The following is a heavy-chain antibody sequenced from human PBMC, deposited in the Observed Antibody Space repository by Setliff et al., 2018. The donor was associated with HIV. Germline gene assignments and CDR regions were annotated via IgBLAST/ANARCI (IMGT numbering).Heavy chain of an antibody. CDR1: GYSFTSYW. CDR3: ARKTGGHAFDI. Sequence: GESLTISCKGSGYSFTSYWIGWVRQMPGKGLEWMGIIYPGDSGTRYSPSLQGQVTISADKSISTAYLQWSSLRASDTAMYYCARKTGGHAFDIWGQGTMVTVSS. V-gene: IGHV5-51*01. J-gene: IGHJ3*02. CDR2: IYPGDSGT. D-gene: IGHD7-27*01.